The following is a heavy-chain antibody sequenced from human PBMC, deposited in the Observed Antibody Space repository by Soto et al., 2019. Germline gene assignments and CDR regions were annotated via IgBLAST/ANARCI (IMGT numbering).Heavy chain of an antibody. J-gene: IGHJ4*02. D-gene: IGHD3-10*01. V-gene: IGHV3-11*01. Sequence: QVQLVESGGDLVKPGGSLRLSCAASGFTFSDHYMTWIRQAPGKGLEWVSYISSDAATIYYTDSVKGPFTVSRDNAKNSVSLQMNSLRAEDTAVYYCAGDPYYYASDYWGQGTLVTVSS. CDR2: ISSDAATI. CDR1: GFTFSDHY. CDR3: AGDPYYYASDY.